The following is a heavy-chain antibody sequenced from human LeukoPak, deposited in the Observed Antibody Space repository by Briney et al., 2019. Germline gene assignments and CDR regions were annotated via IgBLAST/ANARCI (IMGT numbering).Heavy chain of an antibody. Sequence: ASVKVSCKASGYTFTSYGISWARQAPGQGLEGRGWISAYNGNTNYAQKLQGRVTMTTDTSPSTAYMELRSLRSDYTAVYYCARAGGYGEALDYWGQGTLVTVSS. CDR3: ARAGGYGEALDY. D-gene: IGHD3-10*01. CDR2: ISAYNGNT. J-gene: IGHJ4*02. V-gene: IGHV1-18*04. CDR1: GYTFTSYG.